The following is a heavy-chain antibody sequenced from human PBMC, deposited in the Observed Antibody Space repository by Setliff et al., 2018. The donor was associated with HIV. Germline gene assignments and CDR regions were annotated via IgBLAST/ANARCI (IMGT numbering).Heavy chain of an antibody. CDR3: ARGRLLWSGSYYYYYMDV. D-gene: IGHD3-10*01. CDR1: GLTFTYAW. V-gene: IGHV3-15*01. J-gene: IGHJ6*03. CDR2: IKSNPNGGTT. Sequence: GGSLRLSCAASGLTFTYAWMSWVRQAPGKGLEWVGRIKSNPNGGTTDYAAAVKGRFTISRDDSENSLYLQMNSLKTEDTAVYYCARGRLLWSGSYYYYYMDVWGKGTTVTVSS.